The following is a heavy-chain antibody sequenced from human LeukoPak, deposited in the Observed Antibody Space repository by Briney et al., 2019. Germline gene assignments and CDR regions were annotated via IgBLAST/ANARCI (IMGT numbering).Heavy chain of an antibody. CDR3: ACGYSPRSPSVGG. CDR1: GFTFSSYS. D-gene: IGHD5-18*01. Sequence: PGGSLRLSCAASGFTFSSYSMNWVRQAPGKELEWVSSISSSSSYIYYADSVKGRFTISRDNAKNSLYLQMNSLRAEDTAVYYCACGYSPRSPSVGGWGQGTLVTVSP. V-gene: IGHV3-21*01. CDR2: ISSSSSYI. J-gene: IGHJ4*02.